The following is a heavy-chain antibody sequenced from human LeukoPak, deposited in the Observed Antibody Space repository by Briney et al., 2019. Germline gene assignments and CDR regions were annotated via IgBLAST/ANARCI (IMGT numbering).Heavy chain of an antibody. CDR1: GGSISSYY. J-gene: IGHJ6*02. CDR2: IYYSGST. D-gene: IGHD2-2*01. CDR3: ARDRVVVVPAAHYYYYGMDV. Sequence: SETLSLTCTVSGGSISSYYWSWIRQPPGKGLEWIGYIYYSGSTNYNPSLKSRVTISVDTSKNQFSLKLSSVTAADTAVYYCARDRVVVVPAAHYYYYGMDVWGQGTTATVSS. V-gene: IGHV4-59*01.